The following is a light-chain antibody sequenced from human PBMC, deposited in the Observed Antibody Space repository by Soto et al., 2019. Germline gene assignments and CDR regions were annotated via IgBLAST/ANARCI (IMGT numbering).Light chain of an antibody. V-gene: IGKV3-11*01. J-gene: IGKJ5*01. CDR1: ESPSSY. CDR3: QQRNSWPPIT. Sequence: EFVLTQSPGTLSLAPGERATLACRANESPSSYLAWYQQRPGQAPRLLIYDASNRATGIPARFSSSGSGTDFTLTIDNLEPEDFAIYYCQQRNSWPPITFGQGTRLEV. CDR2: DAS.